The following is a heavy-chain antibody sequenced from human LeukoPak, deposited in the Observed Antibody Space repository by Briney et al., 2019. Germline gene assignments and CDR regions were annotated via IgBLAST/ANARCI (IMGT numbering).Heavy chain of an antibody. CDR1: GYTFTSYD. J-gene: IGHJ6*02. D-gene: IGHD2-15*01. CDR2: MNPNSGNT. Sequence: ASVKVSCKASGYTFTSYDINWVRQAPGQGLEWMGWMNPNSGNTGYAQKFQGRVTMTRNTSISTAYMELSSLRSEDTAVYYCARGGCSGGSCYLAARYYYGMDVWGQGTTVTVSS. CDR3: ARGGCSGGSCYLAARYYYGMDV. V-gene: IGHV1-8*01.